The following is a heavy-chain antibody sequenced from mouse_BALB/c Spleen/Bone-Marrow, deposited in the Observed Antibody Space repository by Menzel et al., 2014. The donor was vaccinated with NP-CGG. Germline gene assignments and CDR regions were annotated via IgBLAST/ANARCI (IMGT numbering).Heavy chain of an antibody. D-gene: IGHD1-1*02. V-gene: IGHV2-9*02. J-gene: IGHJ3*01. CDR2: IWAGGST. CDR1: GFSLTSYG. Sequence: VQLVESGPGLVAPSQSLSITCTVSGFSLTSYGVHWVRQPPGKGPEWLGVIWAGGSTNYNSALMSRLSISKDNSKSQVFLKMNSLQTDDTAMYYCARVWSEGFAYWGQGTLVTVSA. CDR3: ARVWSEGFAY.